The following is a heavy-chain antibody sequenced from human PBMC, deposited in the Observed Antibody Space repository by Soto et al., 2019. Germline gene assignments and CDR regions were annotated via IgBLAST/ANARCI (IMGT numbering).Heavy chain of an antibody. Sequence: GGSLRLSCAASGFPFSSYAISWVRQAPGRGLEWVAASTGAGGGTYNLEAVKGRFTVSRDNSKKTVYLQLDGLRAEDTAVYYCARENSVQAWLHHFDHWGLGTLVTVSS. D-gene: IGHD5-18*01. CDR1: GFPFSSYA. CDR3: ARENSVQAWLHHFDH. V-gene: IGHV3-23*01. CDR2: STGAGGGT. J-gene: IGHJ4*02.